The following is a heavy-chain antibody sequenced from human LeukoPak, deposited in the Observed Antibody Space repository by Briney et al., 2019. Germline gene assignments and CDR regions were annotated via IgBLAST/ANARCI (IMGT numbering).Heavy chain of an antibody. D-gene: IGHD3-22*01. V-gene: IGHV1-18*01. Sequence: ASVKVSCKASGYTFTSYGISWVRQAPGQGLEWMGWISAYNGNTNYAQKLQGRVTMTTDTSTSTAYMELRSLRSEDTAVYYCATPEPNYYDSSGYFSLGYWGQGTLVTVSS. CDR2: ISAYNGNT. CDR3: ATPEPNYYDSSGYFSLGY. CDR1: GYTFTSYG. J-gene: IGHJ4*02.